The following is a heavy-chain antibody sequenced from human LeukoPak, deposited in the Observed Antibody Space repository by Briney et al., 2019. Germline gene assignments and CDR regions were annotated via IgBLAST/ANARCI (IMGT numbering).Heavy chain of an antibody. CDR1: GFTFSSYA. CDR3: ARATVTTASFDY. J-gene: IGHJ4*02. D-gene: IGHD4-17*01. Sequence: PGRSLRLSCAASGFTFSSYAMHWVRQAPGKGLEWVAVISYDGSNKYYADSVKGRFTISRDNSKNTLYLQMNSLRAEDTAVYYCARATVTTASFDYWGQGTLVTVSS. CDR2: ISYDGSNK. V-gene: IGHV3-30-3*01.